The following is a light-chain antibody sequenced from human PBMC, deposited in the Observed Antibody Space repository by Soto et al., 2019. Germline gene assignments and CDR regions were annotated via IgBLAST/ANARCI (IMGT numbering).Light chain of an antibody. Sequence: QSALTQPASVSGSPGQSITISCTGTSSDVGGYNYVSWYQHHPGKAPKLIIYDVTNRPSGVSNPFSGSKSGNTASLTISGLQPEDEADYYCSSYTTSNTRQIVFGTGIKSPS. CDR3: SSYTTSNTRQIV. V-gene: IGLV2-14*03. CDR2: DVT. CDR1: SSDVGGYNY. J-gene: IGLJ1*01.